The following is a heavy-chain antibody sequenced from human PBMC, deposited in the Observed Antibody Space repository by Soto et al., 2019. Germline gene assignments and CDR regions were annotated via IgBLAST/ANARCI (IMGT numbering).Heavy chain of an antibody. V-gene: IGHV3-33*01. D-gene: IGHD4-4*01. CDR1: GFTFSSYG. CDR3: ARDLTTEPAYYYYGMDV. CDR2: IWYDGSNK. J-gene: IGHJ6*02. Sequence: QVQLVESGGGVVQPGRSLRLSCAASGFTFSSYGMHWVRQAPGKGLEWVAVIWYDGSNKYYADSVKGRFTISRDNSKNTLYLQMNSLRAEDTAVYYCARDLTTEPAYYYYGMDVWGPGTTVTVSS.